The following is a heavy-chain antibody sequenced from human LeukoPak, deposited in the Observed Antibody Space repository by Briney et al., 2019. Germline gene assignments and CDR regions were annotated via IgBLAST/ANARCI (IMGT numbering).Heavy chain of an antibody. CDR3: AREIVATIGGAFDI. J-gene: IGHJ3*02. V-gene: IGHV1-2*02. CDR2: INPHSGGT. D-gene: IGHD5-12*01. Sequence: GASVTLSCKASGYTFSDYYLHWVRQAHGHGLEWMGWINPHSGGTHYAQKFQGRVTMTRDKSISTAYMELSSLRSDDTAVYFCAREIVATIGGAFDIWGQGTMVTVSS. CDR1: GYTFSDYY.